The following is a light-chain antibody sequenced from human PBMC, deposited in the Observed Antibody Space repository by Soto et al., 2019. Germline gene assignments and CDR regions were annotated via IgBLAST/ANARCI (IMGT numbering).Light chain of an antibody. J-gene: IGKJ3*01. CDR3: EQYDDLHV. Sequence: DIQMTQSPSSLSASVGDRVTITCQASHDINNYLNWYQQKPGKGPKLLIYDASNLEEGVPSRFSGSASATDFTFSISILQPDDVATYYCEQYDDLHVFGPGT. CDR1: HDINNY. V-gene: IGKV1-33*01. CDR2: DAS.